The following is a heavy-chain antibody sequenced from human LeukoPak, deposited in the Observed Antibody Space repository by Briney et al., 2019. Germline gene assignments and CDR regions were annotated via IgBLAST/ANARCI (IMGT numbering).Heavy chain of an antibody. Sequence: PGGSLRLSCAASGFTFSSYSMNWVRQAPGKGLEWVSAISGSGGSTYYADSVKGRFTISRDNSKNTVYLQMDSLRAEDTALYYCAKDRDYLFWSGYFYWGQGTLVTVS. V-gene: IGHV3-23*01. J-gene: IGHJ4*02. CDR1: GFTFSSYS. D-gene: IGHD3-3*01. CDR3: AKDRDYLFWSGYFY. CDR2: ISGSGGST.